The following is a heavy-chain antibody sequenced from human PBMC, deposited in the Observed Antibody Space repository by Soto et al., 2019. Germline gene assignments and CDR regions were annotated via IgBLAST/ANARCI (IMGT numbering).Heavy chain of an antibody. CDR1: GGSISSYY. Sequence: SETLSLTCTVSGGSISSYYWSWIRQPPGKGLEWIGYIFYSGSTNYNPSLKSRVTISVDTSKNQFSLKLSSVTAADTAVYYCARRYSSGIDFWGQGTLVTVSS. CDR2: IFYSGST. V-gene: IGHV4-59*08. J-gene: IGHJ4*02. CDR3: ARRYSSGIDF. D-gene: IGHD6-19*01.